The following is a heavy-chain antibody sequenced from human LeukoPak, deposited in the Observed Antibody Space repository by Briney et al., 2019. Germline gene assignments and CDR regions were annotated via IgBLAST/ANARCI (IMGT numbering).Heavy chain of an antibody. D-gene: IGHD6-13*01. CDR1: GGSISSYY. V-gene: IGHV4-4*07. J-gene: IGHJ6*03. Sequence: SETLPLTCTVSGGSISSYYWSWIRQPAGKGLEWIGRIYSSGSTNYNPSLKSRVTMSVDTSKNQFSLKLSSVTAADTAVYYCARDSTSWFPYYYYMDVWGKGTTVTISS. CDR3: ARDSTSWFPYYYYMDV. CDR2: IYSSGST.